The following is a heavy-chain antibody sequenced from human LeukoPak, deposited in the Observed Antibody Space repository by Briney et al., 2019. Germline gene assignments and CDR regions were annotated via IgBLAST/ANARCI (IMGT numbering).Heavy chain of an antibody. CDR1: GGTFSSYA. D-gene: IGHD3-10*01. V-gene: IGHV1-69*04. J-gene: IGHJ4*02. CDR2: IIPILGIA. CDR3: ARDWRTMVRGVISENFDY. Sequence: SVKVSCKASGGTFSSYAISWVRQAPGQGLEWMGRIIPILGIANYAQKFQGRVTITADKSTSTAYMELSSLRSEDTAVYYCARDWRTMVRGVISENFDYWGQGTLVTVSS.